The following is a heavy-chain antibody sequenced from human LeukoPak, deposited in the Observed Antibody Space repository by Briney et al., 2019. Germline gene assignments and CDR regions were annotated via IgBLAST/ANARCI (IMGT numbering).Heavy chain of an antibody. CDR3: ARARRPFMVDC. CDR2: IYYSGGA. V-gene: IGHV4-59*11. D-gene: IGHD4/OR15-4a*01. J-gene: IGHJ4*02. Sequence: SETLSLTCTVSGESISSHYWSWIRQPPGKGLEWIGYIYYSGGANYNPSLKSRVTISVDTSKNQFSLKLSSVTAADTAVYYCARARRPFMVDCWGQGTLVTVSS. CDR1: GESISSHY.